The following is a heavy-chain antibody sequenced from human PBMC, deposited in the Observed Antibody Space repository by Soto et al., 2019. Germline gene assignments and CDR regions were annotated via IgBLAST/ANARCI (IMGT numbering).Heavy chain of an antibody. CDR3: AHRWSGYFHL. Sequence: QITLKESGPTLVKPTQTLTLTCTFSGFSLSTSGVGVGWIRQPPGKALEWVALIYWDDDKRYSPSLQSRLTITKDTSKIRLVLTMANMDPVDTATYYCAHRWSGYFHLWGQGTLVTVSS. CDR2: IYWDDDK. D-gene: IGHD1-26*01. V-gene: IGHV2-5*02. CDR1: GFSLSTSGVG. J-gene: IGHJ1*01.